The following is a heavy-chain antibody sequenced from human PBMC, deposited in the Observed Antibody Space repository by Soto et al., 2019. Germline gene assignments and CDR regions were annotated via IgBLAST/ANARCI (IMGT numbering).Heavy chain of an antibody. CDR1: GGSISSYY. D-gene: IGHD2-2*01. CDR3: ARSGDIVVVPAAPHWFDP. V-gene: IGHV4-59*08. J-gene: IGHJ5*02. CDR2: IYYSGST. Sequence: SETLSLTCTVSGGSISSYYWSWIRQPPGKGLEWIGYIYYSGSTNYNPSLKSRVTISVDTSKNQFSLKLSSVTAADTAVYYCARSGDIVVVPAAPHWFDPWGQGTLVTVSS.